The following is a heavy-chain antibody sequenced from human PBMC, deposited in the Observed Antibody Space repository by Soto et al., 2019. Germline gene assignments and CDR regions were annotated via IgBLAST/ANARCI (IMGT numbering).Heavy chain of an antibody. V-gene: IGHV1-69*02. Sequence: SVKVSCKASGGTFSSYTISWVRQAPGQGLEWMGRIIPILGIANYAQKFQGRVTITADKSTSTAYMELSSLRSEDTAVYYCASLGIAVAGRSAVVDAFGIWGQGTMVTVSS. CDR1: GGTFSSYT. J-gene: IGHJ3*02. D-gene: IGHD6-19*01. CDR2: IIPILGIA. CDR3: ASLGIAVAGRSAVVDAFGI.